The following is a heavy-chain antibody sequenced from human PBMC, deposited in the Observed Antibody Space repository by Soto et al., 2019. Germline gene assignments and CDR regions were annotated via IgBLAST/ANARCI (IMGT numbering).Heavy chain of an antibody. J-gene: IGHJ6*02. V-gene: IGHV3-23*01. CDR2: IIDSGAST. CDR3: AKGRSYYYYYGVDV. CDR1: GFTFSSCG. Sequence: GGSLRLSCAASGFTFSSCGMGWVRQAPGKGLEWVSDIIDSGASTYYADSVKGRFTISRDNSKSTLYLQMNSLRAEDTALYYCAKGRSYYYYYGVDVWGQRTTVTVSS.